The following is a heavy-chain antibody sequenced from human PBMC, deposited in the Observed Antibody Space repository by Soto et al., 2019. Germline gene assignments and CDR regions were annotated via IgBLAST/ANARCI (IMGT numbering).Heavy chain of an antibody. J-gene: IGHJ4*02. CDR2: ISGSGGST. V-gene: IGHV3-23*01. CDR3: AKEGLAYFDY. CDR1: GFTFSRNT. Sequence: WVSLRLSCVTSGFTFSRNTMNWVRQAPGKGLEWVSAISGSGGSTYYADSVKGRFTISRDNSKNTLYLQMNSLRAEDTAVYYCAKEGLAYFDYWGQGPLVTVSS.